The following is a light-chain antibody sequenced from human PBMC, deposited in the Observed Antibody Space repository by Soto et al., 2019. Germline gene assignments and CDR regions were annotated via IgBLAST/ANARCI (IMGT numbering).Light chain of an antibody. V-gene: IGKV1-39*01. CDR1: QSISNY. J-gene: IGKJ2*01. CDR3: QQSYITPYT. Sequence: DIQMTQSPSSLSASVGDRVTITCRASQSISNYLNWYQQTPGRAPKLLIHATSSLQSGVPPRFSVTGSETDFALTINSLQPEDFATYYCQQSYITPYTYGQGTKLEIK. CDR2: ATS.